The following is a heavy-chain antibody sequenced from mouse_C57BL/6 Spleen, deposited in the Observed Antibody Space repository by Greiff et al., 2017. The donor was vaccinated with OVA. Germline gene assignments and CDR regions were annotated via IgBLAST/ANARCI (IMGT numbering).Heavy chain of an antibody. Sequence: QVQLQQPGAELVKPGASVKMSCKASGYTFTSYWMHWVKQRPGKGLEWIGNINPSTGGTNYNEKFKSKATLTVDKSSSTAYMQLSSLTSEDSAVYYGAREDYVSDEYAMDYWGKGTSVTVSS. J-gene: IGHJ4*01. CDR2: INPSTGGT. V-gene: IGHV1-53*01. CDR3: AREDYVSDEYAMDY. CDR1: GYTFTSYW. D-gene: IGHD2-4*01.